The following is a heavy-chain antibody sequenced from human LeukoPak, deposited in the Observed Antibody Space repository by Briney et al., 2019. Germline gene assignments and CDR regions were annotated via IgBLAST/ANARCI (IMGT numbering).Heavy chain of an antibody. V-gene: IGHV3-53*01. CDR3: ATYCSSTSCYEGFDY. J-gene: IGHJ4*02. D-gene: IGHD2-2*01. Sequence: PGGSLRLSCAASGFTVSSNYMSWVRQAPGKGLEWVSVIYSGGSTYYADSVKGRFTISRDNSKNTLYLQMNSLRAEDTAVYYCATYCSSTSCYEGFDYWGQGTLVTVSS. CDR1: GFTVSSNY. CDR2: IYSGGST.